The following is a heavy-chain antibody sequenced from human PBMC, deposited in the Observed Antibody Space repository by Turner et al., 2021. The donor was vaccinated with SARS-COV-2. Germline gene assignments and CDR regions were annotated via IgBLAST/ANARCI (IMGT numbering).Heavy chain of an antibody. J-gene: IGHJ6*02. V-gene: IGHV4-39*01. CDR2: SYYSGSA. CDR1: GGSISSSSDY. D-gene: IGHD5-18*01. Sequence: QLQLQESGPGLVKPAETLSLTCPVSGGSISSSSDYWGWIRQPPGKGLEWIGNSYYSGSAYYNPSLKSRVTISVDPSKNQFSLKLTSVTAADTAVYYCARLMDTAMDYYGTDVWGQGTTVTVSS. CDR3: ARLMDTAMDYYGTDV.